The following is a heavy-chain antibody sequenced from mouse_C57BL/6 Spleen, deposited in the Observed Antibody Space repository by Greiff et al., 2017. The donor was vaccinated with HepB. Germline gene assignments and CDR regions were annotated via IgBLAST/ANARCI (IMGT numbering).Heavy chain of an antibody. V-gene: IGHV1-82*01. J-gene: IGHJ3*01. Sequence: VQLVESGPELVKPGASVKISCKASGYAFSSSWMNWVKQRPGKGLEWIGRIYPGDGDTNYNGKFKGKATLTADKSSSTAYMQLSSLTSEDSAVYFCARSNYYGSSYGAYWGQGTLVTVSA. CDR2: IYPGDGDT. D-gene: IGHD1-1*01. CDR1: GYAFSSSW. CDR3: ARSNYYGSSYGAY.